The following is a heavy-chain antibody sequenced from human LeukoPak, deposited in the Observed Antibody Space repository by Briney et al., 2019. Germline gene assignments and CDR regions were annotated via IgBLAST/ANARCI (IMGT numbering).Heavy chain of an antibody. Sequence: PGESLKISCKGSGYTFSSYWIGWVRQMPGKGLEWMGIIYPGDSDTRYSPSLQGQVTISVDTSIGTAYLQWSSLKASDTAIYYCARQNDFRLDYWGQGTLVTVFS. V-gene: IGHV5-51*01. D-gene: IGHD3-3*01. CDR3: ARQNDFRLDY. J-gene: IGHJ4*02. CDR1: GYTFSSYW. CDR2: IYPGDSDT.